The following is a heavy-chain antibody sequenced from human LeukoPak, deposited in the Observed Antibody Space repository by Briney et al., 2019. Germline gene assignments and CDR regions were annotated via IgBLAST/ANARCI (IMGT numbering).Heavy chain of an antibody. CDR2: INSNGDDT. Sequence: GGSLRLSCAASGFTFSHYSMHWVRQAPGKGLEYVSAINSNGDDTYYVNSVKGRFTISRDNSKNTLYLQMNSLRAEDTAVYYCARGRLGAFDIWGQGTMVTVSS. CDR3: ARGRLGAFDI. V-gene: IGHV3-64*01. J-gene: IGHJ3*02. D-gene: IGHD3-16*01. CDR1: GFTFSHYS.